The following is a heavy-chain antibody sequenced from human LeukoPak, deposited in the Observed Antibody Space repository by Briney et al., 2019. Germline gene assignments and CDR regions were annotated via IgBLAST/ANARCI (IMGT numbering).Heavy chain of an antibody. CDR2: MNPNSGNT. CDR1: GYTFTSYD. Sequence: ASVKVSCKASGYTFTSYDINWVRQATGQGLEWMGWMNPNSGNTGYAQKFQGRVTITRNTSISTAYMELSSLRSEDTAVYYCARVKGSVTYYSFDYWGQGALVTVSS. J-gene: IGHJ4*02. D-gene: IGHD3-10*01. CDR3: ARVKGSVTYYSFDY. V-gene: IGHV1-8*03.